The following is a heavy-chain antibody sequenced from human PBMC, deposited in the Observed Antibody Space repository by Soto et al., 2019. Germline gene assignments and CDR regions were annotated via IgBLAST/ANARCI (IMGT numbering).Heavy chain of an antibody. D-gene: IGHD5-18*01. CDR3: TTDRRRIQLWLPYYYGMDV. CDR1: GFTFSNAW. J-gene: IGHJ6*02. V-gene: IGHV3-15*01. CDR2: IKSKTDGGTT. Sequence: LGGSLRLSCAASGFTFSNAWMSWVRQAPGKGLEWVGRIKSKTDGGTTDYAAPVKGRFTISRDDSKNTLYLQMNSLKTEDTAVYYCTTDRRRIQLWLPYYYGMDVWGQGTTVTVSS.